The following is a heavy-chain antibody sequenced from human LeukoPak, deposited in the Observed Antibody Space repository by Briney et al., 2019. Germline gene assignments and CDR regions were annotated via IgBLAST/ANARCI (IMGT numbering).Heavy chain of an antibody. CDR2: IYYSGST. Sequence: SETLSLTCTVSGGSISSYYLSWIRQPPGKGLEWIGYIYYSGSTNYNPSLKSRATISVDTSKNQFSLKLSSVTAADTAVYYCAREEPVLRYFDWSRRNWYFDLWGRGTLVTVSS. J-gene: IGHJ2*01. CDR3: AREEPVLRYFDWSRRNWYFDL. V-gene: IGHV4-59*01. CDR1: GGSISSYY. D-gene: IGHD3-9*01.